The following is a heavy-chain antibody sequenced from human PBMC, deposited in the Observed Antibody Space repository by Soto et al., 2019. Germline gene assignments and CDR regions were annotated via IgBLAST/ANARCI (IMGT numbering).Heavy chain of an antibody. Sequence: GGSLRLSCAASGFTFSSYAMSWVRQAPGKGLEWVSAISSSGGSTYYADSVKGRFTISRDNSKNTLYLQMNSLRAEDTAVYYCAKSPPEGYDFWSGYYWRGYYYYGMDVWGQGTTVTVSS. CDR2: ISSSGGST. CDR1: GFTFSSYA. CDR3: AKSPPEGYDFWSGYYWRGYYYYGMDV. J-gene: IGHJ6*02. D-gene: IGHD3-3*01. V-gene: IGHV3-23*01.